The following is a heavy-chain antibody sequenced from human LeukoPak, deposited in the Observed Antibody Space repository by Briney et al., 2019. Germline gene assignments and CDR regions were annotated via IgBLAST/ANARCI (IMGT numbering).Heavy chain of an antibody. V-gene: IGHV3-9*01. CDR3: AKEIYYGSGNLPFDY. J-gene: IGHJ4*02. CDR1: GFTFDDYA. Sequence: HPGGSLRLSCAASGFTFDDYAMHWVRQAPGKCLEWVSGISWNSGSIGYADSVKGRFTISRDNAKNSLYLQMNSLRAEDTALYYCAKEIYYGSGNLPFDYWGQGTLVTVSS. D-gene: IGHD3-10*01. CDR2: ISWNSGSI.